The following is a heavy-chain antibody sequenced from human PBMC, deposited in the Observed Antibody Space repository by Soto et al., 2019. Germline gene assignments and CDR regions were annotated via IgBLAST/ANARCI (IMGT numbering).Heavy chain of an antibody. V-gene: IGHV3-48*01. J-gene: IGHJ4*02. CDR3: AKGGRQWLVTSDFNY. Sequence: PGGSLRLSCAASGFTFITYSMNWVRQAPGKGLEWVSYISSSSSTIHYADSVKGRFTISRDSSKNTVSLEMTSLRAEDTAVYYCAKGGRQWLVTSDFNYWGQGALVTVSS. CDR2: ISSSSSTI. D-gene: IGHD6-19*01. CDR1: GFTFITYS.